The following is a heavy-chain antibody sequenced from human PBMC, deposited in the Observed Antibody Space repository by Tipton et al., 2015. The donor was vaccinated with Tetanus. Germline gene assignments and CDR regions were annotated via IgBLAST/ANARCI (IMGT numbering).Heavy chain of an antibody. D-gene: IGHD2-8*01. V-gene: IGHV3-33*08. CDR1: GFTFSSYG. CDR2: IWYDGSNK. Sequence: SLRLSCAASGFTFSSYGMHWVRQAPGKGLEWVAVIWYDGSNKYYADSVKGRFTISRDNSKNTLYLQMNSLRAEDTAVYYCARGLGIVLMVYAMDYWGQGTLVTVSS. CDR3: ARGLGIVLMVYAMDY. J-gene: IGHJ4*02.